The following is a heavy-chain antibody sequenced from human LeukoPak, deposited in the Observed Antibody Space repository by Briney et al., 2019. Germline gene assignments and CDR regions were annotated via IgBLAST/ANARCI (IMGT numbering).Heavy chain of an antibody. J-gene: IGHJ5*02. CDR2: IYTSGST. D-gene: IGHD3-10*01. CDR3: ARLYYYGSGSYLDPYNWFDP. V-gene: IGHV4-4*07. Sequence: PSETLSLTCTVSGGSISSYYWSWIRQPAGKGLEWIGRIYTSGSTNYNPSLKSRVTMSVDTSKNQFSLKLSSVTAADTAVYYCARLYYYGSGSYLDPYNWFDPWGQGTLVTVSS. CDR1: GGSISSYY.